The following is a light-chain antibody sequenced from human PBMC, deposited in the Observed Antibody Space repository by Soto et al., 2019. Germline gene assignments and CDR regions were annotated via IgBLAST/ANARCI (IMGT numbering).Light chain of an antibody. V-gene: IGKV3-15*01. Sequence: EIAMTQSPATLSVSPGERATLSCRASQSVNSNLAWYQQKPGQAPRLLIYGASTRATGIPARFSGSGSGTEFTVTISSLQSEDFAVYYCKQYNTWPLTFGGGTKVEIK. CDR2: GAS. CDR3: KQYNTWPLT. J-gene: IGKJ4*01. CDR1: QSVNSN.